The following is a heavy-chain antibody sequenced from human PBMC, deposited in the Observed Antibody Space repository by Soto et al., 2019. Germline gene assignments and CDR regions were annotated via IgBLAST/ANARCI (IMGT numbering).Heavy chain of an antibody. CDR2: IDPSDSYT. CDR1: GYSFTSYW. D-gene: IGHD5-18*01. J-gene: IGHJ6*02. Sequence: PGESLKISCKGSGYSFTSYWISWVRQMPGKGLERKGRIDPSDSYTNYSPSFQGHVTISADKSISTAYLQWSSLKASDTAMYYCARETAMVTDYYYGMDVWGQGTTVTVSS. CDR3: ARETAMVTDYYYGMDV. V-gene: IGHV5-10-1*01.